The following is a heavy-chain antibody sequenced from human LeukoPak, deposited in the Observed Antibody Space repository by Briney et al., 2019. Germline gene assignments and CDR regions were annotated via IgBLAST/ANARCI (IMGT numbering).Heavy chain of an antibody. Sequence: PGGSLRLSCAASGFTVSSNYMSWVRQAPGRGLEWVSVIYSGGSTYYADSVKGRFTISRDNSKNTLYLQMNSLRAEDTAVYYCARDSPLGDFFDYWGQGTLVTVSS. V-gene: IGHV3-66*01. CDR3: ARDSPLGDFFDY. D-gene: IGHD7-27*01. CDR1: GFTVSSNY. CDR2: IYSGGST. J-gene: IGHJ4*02.